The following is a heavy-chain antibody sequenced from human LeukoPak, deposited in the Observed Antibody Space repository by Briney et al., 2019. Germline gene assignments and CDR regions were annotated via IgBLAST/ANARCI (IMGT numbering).Heavy chain of an antibody. Sequence: ASVKVSCKASGYTFTGYYMHWVRQAPGQGLEWMGWINPNSGNTGYAQKFQGRVTMTRNTSISTAYMELSSLRSEDTAVYYCARGGVYCSGGSCYHDAFDIWGQGTMVTVSS. CDR1: GYTFTGYY. CDR2: INPNSGNT. V-gene: IGHV1-8*02. J-gene: IGHJ3*02. CDR3: ARGGVYCSGGSCYHDAFDI. D-gene: IGHD2-15*01.